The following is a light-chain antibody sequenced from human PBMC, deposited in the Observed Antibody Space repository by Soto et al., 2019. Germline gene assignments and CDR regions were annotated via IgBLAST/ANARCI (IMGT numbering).Light chain of an antibody. CDR2: SS. J-gene: IGKJ4*01. CDR1: QNISTY. CDR3: QQSYTAPLT. V-gene: IGKV1-39*01. Sequence: DIQMTQSPSSLSASVGDRVTITCRASQNISTYLAWYQQKPGKDPCLLIFSSSLQSGVPLRFSGSGSGTDFPLIISSLQPEDFATYYCQQSYTAPLTFGGGTKVEI.